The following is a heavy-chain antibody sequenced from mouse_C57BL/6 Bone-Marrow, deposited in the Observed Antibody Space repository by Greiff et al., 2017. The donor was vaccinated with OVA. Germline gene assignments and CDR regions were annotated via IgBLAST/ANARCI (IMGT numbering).Heavy chain of an antibody. J-gene: IGHJ4*01. CDR1: CYTFTSYW. CDR2: IYPGNSDT. CDR3: TRIGYYLAMDY. V-gene: IGHV1-5*01. Sequence: VQLKESVTVLARPGASVKMSCTTSCYTFTSYWMHWVKQRPGQVLEWLGAIYPGNSDTSYNQKFKGKAKLTAVTSASTAYMEHSSLTNEDSAVYYCTRIGYYLAMDYWGQGTSVTVSS. D-gene: IGHD2-3*01.